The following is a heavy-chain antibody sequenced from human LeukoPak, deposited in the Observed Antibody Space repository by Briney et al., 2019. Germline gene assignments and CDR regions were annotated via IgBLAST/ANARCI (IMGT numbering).Heavy chain of an antibody. J-gene: IGHJ4*02. D-gene: IGHD2-2*02. CDR3: AKGEIVVVPAAIGPIVY. CDR1: EFTFSSYG. CDR2: IRYDGSNK. Sequence: PGGSLRLSCAASEFTFSSYGMHWVRQAPGKGLEWVAFIRYDGSNKYYADSVKGRFTISRDNSKNTLYLQMNSLRAEDTAVYYCAKGEIVVVPAAIGPIVYWGQGTLVTVSS. V-gene: IGHV3-30*02.